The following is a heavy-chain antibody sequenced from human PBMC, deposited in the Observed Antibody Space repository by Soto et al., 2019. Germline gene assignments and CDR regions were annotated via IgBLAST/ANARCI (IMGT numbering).Heavy chain of an antibody. V-gene: IGHV4-59*01. CDR2: IYYSGST. CDR1: GGSISSYY. D-gene: IGHD6-19*01. Sequence: SETLSLTCTVSGGSISSYYWSWIRQPPGKGLEWIGYIYYSGSTNCNPSLKSRVTISVDTSKNQFSLKLSSVTAADTAVYYCARVLTGYSSGWPRSNDAFDIWGQGTMVTVSS. CDR3: ARVLTGYSSGWPRSNDAFDI. J-gene: IGHJ3*02.